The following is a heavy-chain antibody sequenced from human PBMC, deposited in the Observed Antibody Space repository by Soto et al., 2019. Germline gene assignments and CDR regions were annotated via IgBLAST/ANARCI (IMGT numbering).Heavy chain of an antibody. J-gene: IGHJ4*02. D-gene: IGHD2-15*01. V-gene: IGHV3-23*01. CDR1: GFSFSTYT. Sequence: EVQLLESGGGLVQPGGSLRLSCAASGFSFSTYTMSWLRQAPGKGLEWVSCFSGSGGSTYYAESVKGRFTISRDNSKNTLYLQMNSLRVEDTAVYYCAKCGGLGTPRGSGTCYCPIDYWGQGTLVTVSS. CDR2: FSGSGGST. CDR3: AKCGGLGTPRGSGTCYCPIDY.